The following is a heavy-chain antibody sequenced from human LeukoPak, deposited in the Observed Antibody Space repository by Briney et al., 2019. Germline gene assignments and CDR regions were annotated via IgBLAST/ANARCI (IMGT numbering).Heavy chain of an antibody. V-gene: IGHV3-30*02. Sequence: PGGSLRLSCAASGFTFSSYGMHWVRQAPGKGLEWVAFIRYDGSNKYYADSVKGRFTISRDNSKNTLYLQMNSLRAEDTAVYYCAKLFLWFGELLYPPQDYWGQGTLVTVSS. J-gene: IGHJ4*02. CDR1: GFTFSSYG. CDR3: AKLFLWFGELLYPPQDY. D-gene: IGHD3-10*01. CDR2: IRYDGSNK.